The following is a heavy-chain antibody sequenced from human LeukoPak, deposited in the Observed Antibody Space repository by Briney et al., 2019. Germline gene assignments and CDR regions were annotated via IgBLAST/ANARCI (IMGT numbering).Heavy chain of an antibody. CDR2: MSYDGSNK. V-gene: IGHV3-30*04. Sequence: PGGSLRLSCAASGFTFSSYAMHWVRQAPGKGLEWVAVMSYDGSNKYYADSVKGRFTISRDNSKNTLYLQMNSLRAEDTAVYYCARDPDTAMPTGFGDYWGQGTLVTVSS. CDR3: ARDPDTAMPTGFGDY. D-gene: IGHD5-18*01. CDR1: GFTFSSYA. J-gene: IGHJ4*02.